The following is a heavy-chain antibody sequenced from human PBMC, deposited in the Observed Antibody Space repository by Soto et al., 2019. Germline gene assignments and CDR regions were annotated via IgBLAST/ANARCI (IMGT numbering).Heavy chain of an antibody. D-gene: IGHD1-20*01. V-gene: IGHV4-31*03. CDR1: GGSISSGGYY. J-gene: IGHJ4*02. CDR3: ARWVEVRYFFDY. Sequence: QVQLQESGPGLVKPSQTLSLTCTVSGGSISSGGYYWSWIRQHPGKGLEWIGYIYYSGSTYYNPSLKSRVTISVDTSKNQFSMKLSSVTAADTAVYYCARWVEVRYFFDYWGQGTLVTVSS. CDR2: IYYSGST.